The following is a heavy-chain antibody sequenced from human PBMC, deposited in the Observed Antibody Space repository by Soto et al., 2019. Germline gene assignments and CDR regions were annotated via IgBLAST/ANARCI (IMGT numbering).Heavy chain of an antibody. CDR2: ISWNNGNI. V-gene: IGHV3-9*01. Sequence: GGSLRLSCAASGFTFDDYAMHWVRQAPGKGLEWVAGISWNNGNIGYADSVRGRFTVSRDNAKNSLFLQMNSLRDEDTAVYFCARARRGSAVIGHFDFWGQGTLVTVSS. J-gene: IGHJ4*02. D-gene: IGHD3-22*01. CDR3: ARARRGSAVIGHFDF. CDR1: GFTFDDYA.